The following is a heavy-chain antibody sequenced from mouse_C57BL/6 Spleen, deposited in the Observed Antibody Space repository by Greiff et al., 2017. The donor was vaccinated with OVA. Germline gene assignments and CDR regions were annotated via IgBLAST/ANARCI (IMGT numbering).Heavy chain of an antibody. V-gene: IGHV1-15*01. Sequence: QVQLQQSGAELVRPGASVTLSCKASGYTFTDYEMHWVKQTPVHGLEWIGAIDPETGGTAYNQKFKGKAILTADKSSSTAYMELRSLTSEDSAVYYCTRCYYGSSYHFDYWGQGTTLTVSS. D-gene: IGHD1-1*01. J-gene: IGHJ2*01. CDR2: IDPETGGT. CDR1: GYTFTDYE. CDR3: TRCYYGSSYHFDY.